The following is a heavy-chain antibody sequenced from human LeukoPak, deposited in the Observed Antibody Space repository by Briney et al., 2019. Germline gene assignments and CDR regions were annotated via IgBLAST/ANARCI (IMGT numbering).Heavy chain of an antibody. CDR2: IWYDGSNK. CDR3: ARDRAMADY. CDR1: GFTFSSYG. J-gene: IGHJ4*02. D-gene: IGHD5-18*01. V-gene: IGHV3-33*01. Sequence: GGSLRLSCAASGFTFSSYGMHWVRQAPGKGLEWVAVIWYDGSNKYYADSVKGRFTVTTDTSAAAAYMELSSLRSEDTAVYYCARDRAMADYWGQGTLVTVSS.